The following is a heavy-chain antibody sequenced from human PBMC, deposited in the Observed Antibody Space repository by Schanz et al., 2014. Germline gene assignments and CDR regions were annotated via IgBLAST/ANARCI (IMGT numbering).Heavy chain of an antibody. CDR2: ISTFRNEDT. J-gene: IGHJ4*02. D-gene: IGHD6-19*01. CDR1: GYAFTTYG. V-gene: IGHV1-18*01. CDR3: ARGGYSSGWYDRDIAHFDY. Sequence: QVQLVQSGPEVKKPGASVRVSCKVSGYAFTTYGISWVRQAPGQGPEFMGWISTFRNEDTNSAQRFQGRLAMAADTSTSTAYMALRSLRSDDTAVYYCARGGYSSGWYDRDIAHFDYWGQGTLVTVSS.